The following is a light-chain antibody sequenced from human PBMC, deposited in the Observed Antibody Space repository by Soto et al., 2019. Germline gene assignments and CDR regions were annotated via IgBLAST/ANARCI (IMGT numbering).Light chain of an antibody. CDR3: LQANSFPLT. J-gene: IGKJ4*01. Sequence: DIQLTQSPSFLSASVGDRVTVTCRSSQDISSYLAWYQQKPGKAPKVLIYAASSLQSGVPSRFSGSGSGTDYTLTISSLQPEDFATYYCLQANSFPLTFGGGTEVDIK. CDR2: AAS. CDR1: QDISSY. V-gene: IGKV1-9*01.